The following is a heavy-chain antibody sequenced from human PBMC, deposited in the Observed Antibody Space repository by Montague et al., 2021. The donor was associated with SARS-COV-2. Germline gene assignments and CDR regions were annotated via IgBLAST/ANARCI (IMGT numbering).Heavy chain of an antibody. J-gene: IGHJ4*02. CDR1: GDSITNTRYF. D-gene: IGHD1-7*01. CDR2: IYHNGKT. V-gene: IGHV4-39*01. Sequence: SETLSLICNVSGDSITNTRYFWGWIHQPPGKALEWIGSIYHNGKTYYNPSLERRALLSIDTSKNQFSLRLSSVIASDTAVYYCAVELNYFFDYWGQGFLVSVSS. CDR3: AVELNYFFDY.